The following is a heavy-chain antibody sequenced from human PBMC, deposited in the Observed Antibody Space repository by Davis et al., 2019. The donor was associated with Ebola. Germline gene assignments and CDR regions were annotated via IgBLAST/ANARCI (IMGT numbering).Heavy chain of an antibody. Sequence: GESLKISCAASGFTFSTYAMNWVRQAPGKGLEWVSGISGSGGSSYHADSVKGRFTISRDNSKNTLYLQMNSLRGEDTAVYYCAKGKRGYDFLRSLDYWGQGTLVTVSS. J-gene: IGHJ4*02. CDR3: AKGKRGYDFLRSLDY. V-gene: IGHV3-23*01. D-gene: IGHD3-3*01. CDR2: ISGSGGSS. CDR1: GFTFSTYA.